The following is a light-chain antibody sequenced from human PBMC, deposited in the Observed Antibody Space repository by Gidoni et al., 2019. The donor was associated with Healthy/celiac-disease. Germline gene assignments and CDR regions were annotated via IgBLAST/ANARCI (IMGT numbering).Light chain of an antibody. CDR2: DAS. CDR3: QQRSNWPFT. V-gene: IGKV3-11*01. CDR1: QRVSSY. J-gene: IGKJ3*01. Sequence: EIVFTQSPATLSLSPGERATLSCRASQRVSSYLAWYQQKPGQAPRLLIYDASNRATGIPARFSGSGSGTDFTLTISSLEPEDFAVYYCQQRSNWPFTFGPXTKVDIK.